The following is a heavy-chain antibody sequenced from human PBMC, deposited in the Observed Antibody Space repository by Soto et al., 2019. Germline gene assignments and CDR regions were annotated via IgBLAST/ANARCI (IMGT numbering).Heavy chain of an antibody. D-gene: IGHD6-6*01. CDR3: ARGSFPSRSSWFDP. CDR1: GGSISSCGYY. Sequence: SETLSLTCTVSGGSISSCGYYWSWIRQHPGKGLEWIGYIYYSGRTYYNPSLHSRVSIAVDTTENQFSLKLTSVTAAGTSVDYCARGSFPSRSSWFDPWGRGTQVRVTS. V-gene: IGHV4-31*03. J-gene: IGHJ5*02. CDR2: IYYSGRT.